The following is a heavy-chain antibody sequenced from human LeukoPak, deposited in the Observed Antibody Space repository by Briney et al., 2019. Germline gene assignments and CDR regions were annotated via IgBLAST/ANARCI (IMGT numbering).Heavy chain of an antibody. Sequence: SETLSLTCTVSGGSISSYYWSWIRQPPGKGLEWIGYIYYSGSTNYNPSLKSRVTISVDTSKNQFSLKLSSVTAAGTAVYYCARHPIVVVPAAMGGYYYYGMDVWGQGTTVTVSS. CDR2: IYYSGST. CDR1: GGSISSYY. D-gene: IGHD2-2*01. V-gene: IGHV4-59*08. CDR3: ARHPIVVVPAAMGGYYYYGMDV. J-gene: IGHJ6*02.